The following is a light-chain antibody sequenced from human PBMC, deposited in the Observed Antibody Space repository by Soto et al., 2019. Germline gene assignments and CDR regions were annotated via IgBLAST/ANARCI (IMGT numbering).Light chain of an antibody. Sequence: EIVMTQSPATLSVSPGERATLSCRASQSVSSNLAWYQQKPGQAPRLLIYGASTRATGIPARFSGSGSDTEFTLTISSLQSEDDAVYYCQQYDSWPPLTFGGGTKVDIK. J-gene: IGKJ4*01. V-gene: IGKV3-15*01. CDR2: GAS. CDR3: QQYDSWPPLT. CDR1: QSVSSN.